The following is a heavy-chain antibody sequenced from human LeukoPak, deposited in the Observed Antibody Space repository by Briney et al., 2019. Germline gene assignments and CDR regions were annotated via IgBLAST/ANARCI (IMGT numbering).Heavy chain of an antibody. Sequence: PGGSLRLSCAASGFTFSSYSMNWVRQAPRKGLEWVSSISSSSSYIYYADSVKGRFTISRDNAKNSLYLQMNSLRAEDTAVYYCARGGTVTNTLDAFDIWGQGTMVTVSS. D-gene: IGHD4-17*01. J-gene: IGHJ3*02. V-gene: IGHV3-21*01. CDR1: GFTFSSYS. CDR2: ISSSSSYI. CDR3: ARGGTVTNTLDAFDI.